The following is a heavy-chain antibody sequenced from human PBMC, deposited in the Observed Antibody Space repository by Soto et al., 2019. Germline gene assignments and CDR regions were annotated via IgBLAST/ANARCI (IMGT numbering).Heavy chain of an antibody. CDR1: GGSFSGYY. D-gene: IGHD2-15*01. CDR2: INHSGST. CDR3: ARGWGVVVAATPRFAWFDP. J-gene: IGHJ5*02. V-gene: IGHV4-34*01. Sequence: SETLSLTCAVYGGSFSGYYWSWIRQPPGKGLEWIGEINHSGSTNYNPSLKSRVTISVDTSKNQFSLKLSSVTAADTAVYYCARGWGVVVAATPRFAWFDPWGQGTLVTVSS.